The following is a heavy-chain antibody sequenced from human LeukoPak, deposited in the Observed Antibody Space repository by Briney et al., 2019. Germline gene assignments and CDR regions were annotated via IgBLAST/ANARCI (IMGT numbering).Heavy chain of an antibody. Sequence: SQTLSLTCTVSGGSISSGDYYWSWICQHPGKGLEWIGYIYYSGTTYYNPSLNSRVTISVDTSENQFSLKLSSVTAADTAVYYCARDLLGYGNFDYWGQGTLVTVSS. CDR3: ARDLLGYGNFDY. J-gene: IGHJ4*02. D-gene: IGHD5-12*01. CDR1: GGSISSGDYY. V-gene: IGHV4-31*03. CDR2: IYYSGTT.